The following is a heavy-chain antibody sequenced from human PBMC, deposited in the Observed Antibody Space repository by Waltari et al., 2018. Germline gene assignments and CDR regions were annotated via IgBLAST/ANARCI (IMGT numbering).Heavy chain of an antibody. D-gene: IGHD2-2*01. CDR1: GFTFSSYA. CDR3: ARDGDCSSTSCPFDY. V-gene: IGHV3-30-3*01. Sequence: QVQLVESGGGVVQPGRSLRLSCAASGFTFSSYAMHWVRQAPGKGREWVAVISYDGGNKYYADSVKGRFTISRDNSKTTLYLQMNSLRAEDTAVYYCARDGDCSSTSCPFDYWGQGTLVTVSS. CDR2: ISYDGGNK. J-gene: IGHJ4*02.